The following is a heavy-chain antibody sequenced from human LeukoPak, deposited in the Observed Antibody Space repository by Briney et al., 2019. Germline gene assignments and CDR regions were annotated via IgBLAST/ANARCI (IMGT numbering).Heavy chain of an antibody. D-gene: IGHD6-13*01. V-gene: IGHV3-23*01. Sequence: GVSLRLSCAASEFTLRNYVMTWVRQAPGKGLEWVSTISGSGGSTYYADSVKGRFTISRDNSKNTLYLRMNSLRAEDTAVYYCVGRGELYSSRRFDYWGQGTLVTVSS. CDR2: ISGSGGST. J-gene: IGHJ4*02. CDR1: EFTLRNYV. CDR3: VGRGELYSSRRFDY.